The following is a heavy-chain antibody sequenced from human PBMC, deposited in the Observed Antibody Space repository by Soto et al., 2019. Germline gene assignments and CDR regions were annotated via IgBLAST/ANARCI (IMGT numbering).Heavy chain of an antibody. D-gene: IGHD3-16*01. J-gene: IGHJ4*02. CDR1: GFTFSSHA. CDR3: VSWVSAYFDY. CDR2: IDPTGTNT. Sequence: LRLSCAASGFTFSSHAMSWVRLAPGTGLEWVSTIDPTGTNTHYADSVRGRFTISRDDSRATLDLQMNSLRAADTALYYCVSWVSAYFDYRGQGTPVTVS. V-gene: IGHV3-23*05.